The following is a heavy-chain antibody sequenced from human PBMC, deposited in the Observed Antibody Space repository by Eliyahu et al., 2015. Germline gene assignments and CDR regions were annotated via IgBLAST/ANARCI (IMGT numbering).Heavy chain of an antibody. J-gene: IGHJ4*02. CDR2: ISYDGSDE. Sequence: QVQLVESGGGVVQPGRSLRLXCXASGFTXXXXGMHWVRQAPGKGLEWVAVISYDGSDEYHADSVKGRFTISRDNSKNTLYLQMNSLRAEDTAVYYCAKVSLKLVGATQALDYWGQGTLVTVSS. D-gene: IGHD1-26*01. CDR1: GFTXXXXG. CDR3: AKVSLKLVGATQALDY. V-gene: IGHV3-30*18.